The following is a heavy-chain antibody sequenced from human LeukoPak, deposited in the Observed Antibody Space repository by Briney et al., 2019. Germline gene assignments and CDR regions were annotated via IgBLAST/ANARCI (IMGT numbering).Heavy chain of an antibody. CDR3: ARAYSSSWYYFDY. CDR2: IYYSGST. J-gene: IGHJ4*02. V-gene: IGHV4-59*01. CDR1: GGSISSYY. Sequence: AETLSLTCTVSGGSISSYYWSWIRQPPGKGLEWIGYIYYSGSTNYNPSLKSRVTISVDTSTNQFSLKLSSVTAADTAVYYCARAYSSSWYYFDYWGQGTLVTASS. D-gene: IGHD6-13*01.